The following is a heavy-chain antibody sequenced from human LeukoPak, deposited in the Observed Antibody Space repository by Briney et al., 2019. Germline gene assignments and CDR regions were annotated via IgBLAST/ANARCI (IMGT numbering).Heavy chain of an antibody. V-gene: IGHV3-21*01. Sequence: GGSLRLSCAASGFTFSSYSMNWVRQATGKGLEWVSSISSSSSYIYYADSVKGRFTISRDNAKNSLYLQMNSLRAEDTAVYYCARVPSSGWFPLDYWGQGTLVTVSS. CDR2: ISSSSSYI. D-gene: IGHD6-19*01. CDR3: ARVPSSGWFPLDY. J-gene: IGHJ4*02. CDR1: GFTFSSYS.